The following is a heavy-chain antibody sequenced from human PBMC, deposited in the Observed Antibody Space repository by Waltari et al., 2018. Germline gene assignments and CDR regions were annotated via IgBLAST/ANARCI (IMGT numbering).Heavy chain of an antibody. CDR3: ARVGSSDDYYYYMDV. CDR2: IYHSGST. D-gene: IGHD6-25*01. V-gene: IGHV4-38-2*01. J-gene: IGHJ6*03. CDR1: GYSISSGYY. Sequence: QVQLQESGPGLVKPSETLSLTCAVSGYSISSGYYWGWIRQPPGKGLEWIGSIYHSGSTYYNPSLKSRVTISVDTSKNQFSLKLSSVTAADTAVYYCARVGSSDDYYYYMDVGGKGTTVTVSS.